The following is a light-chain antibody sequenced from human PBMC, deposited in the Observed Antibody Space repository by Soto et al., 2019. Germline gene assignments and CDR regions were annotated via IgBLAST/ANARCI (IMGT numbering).Light chain of an antibody. CDR1: QSVSTNY. CDR2: GAS. J-gene: IGKJ1*01. CDR3: QQYGSSPWT. Sequence: EVVMTQSPATLSLSPMERATLSCMASQSVSTNYLAWYQQEPGQAPRVLIYGASSRVAGIPDRFSGSGSGTDFTLTISRLEPEDFAVYYCQQYGSSPWTFGQGTKVDIK. V-gene: IGKV3-20*01.